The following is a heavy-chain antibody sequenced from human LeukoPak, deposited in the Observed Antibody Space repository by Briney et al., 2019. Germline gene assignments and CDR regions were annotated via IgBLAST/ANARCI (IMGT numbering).Heavy chain of an antibody. Sequence: PSETLSLTCAVYGGSFSGYYWSWIRQPPGKGLEWIGEINHSGSTNYNPSLKSRVTISVDTSKNQFSLKLSSVTAADTAVYYCARGVSWFGDTYFDYWGQGTLVTVSS. J-gene: IGHJ4*02. D-gene: IGHD3-10*01. CDR3: ARGVSWFGDTYFDY. CDR2: INHSGST. CDR1: GGSFSGYY. V-gene: IGHV4-34*01.